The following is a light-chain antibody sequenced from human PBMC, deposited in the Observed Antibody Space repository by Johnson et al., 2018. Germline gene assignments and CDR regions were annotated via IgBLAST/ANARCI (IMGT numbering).Light chain of an antibody. CDR2: ENN. J-gene: IGLJ1*01. Sequence: QSVLTQPPSVSAAPGQKVTISCSGSSSNIGNNYVSWYQQLPGTAPKLLIYENNKRTSGIPDRFSGSKSGTSATLGITGLQTGDEADYYCGTWDSSLSAGNVVGTGTKVTVL. CDR1: SSNIGNNY. V-gene: IGLV1-51*02. CDR3: GTWDSSLSAGNV.